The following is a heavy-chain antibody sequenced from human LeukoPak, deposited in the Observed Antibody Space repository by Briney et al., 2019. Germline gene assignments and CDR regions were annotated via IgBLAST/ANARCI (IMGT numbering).Heavy chain of an antibody. J-gene: IGHJ3*02. D-gene: IGHD3-3*01. Sequence: GGSLRLSCAASGFTVSSNYMSWVRQAPGKGLEWVSVIYNTGSTFYADSVKGRFTISRDNSKNTLYLQMNSLRAEDTAVYYCARELLRFLEWGGAFDIWGQGTMVTVSS. V-gene: IGHV3-66*03. CDR1: GFTVSSNY. CDR2: IYNTGST. CDR3: ARELLRFLEWGGAFDI.